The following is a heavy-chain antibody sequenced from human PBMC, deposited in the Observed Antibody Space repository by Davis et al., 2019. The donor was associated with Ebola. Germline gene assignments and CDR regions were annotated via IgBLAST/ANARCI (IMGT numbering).Heavy chain of an antibody. J-gene: IGHJ6*04. D-gene: IGHD6-13*01. V-gene: IGHV4-59*01. CDR2: IYYSGST. CDR1: GGSISSYY. CDR3: ARTSIAAAGTPYYYYYYGMDV. Sequence: MPSETLSLTCTVSGGSISSYYWSWIRQPPGKGLERIGYIYYSGSTNYNPSLKSRVTISVDTSKNQFSLKLSSVTAADTAVYYCARTSIAAAGTPYYYYYYGMDVWGKGTTVTVSS.